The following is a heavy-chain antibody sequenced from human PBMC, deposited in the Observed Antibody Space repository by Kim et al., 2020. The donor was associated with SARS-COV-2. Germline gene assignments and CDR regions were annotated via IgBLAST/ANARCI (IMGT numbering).Heavy chain of an antibody. Sequence: GGSLRLSCAASGFSFSNYGMSWVRQAPGKGLEWVTNIKQDGSEKYYVDSVKGRFTISRDNARNSMYLQMNSLRAEDTAVYYCARLGIPGPWGQGILVTVSS. CDR2: IKQDGSEK. D-gene: IGHD1-1*01. CDR1: GFSFSNYG. J-gene: IGHJ5*02. CDR3: ARLGIPGP. V-gene: IGHV3-7*01.